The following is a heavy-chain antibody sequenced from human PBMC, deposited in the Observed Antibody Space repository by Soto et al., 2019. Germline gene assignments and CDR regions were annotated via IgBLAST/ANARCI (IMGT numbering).Heavy chain of an antibody. J-gene: IGHJ6*03. CDR2: ISSSSSTI. CDR1: GYTFSSYS. V-gene: IGHV3-48*01. Sequence: EVQLVESGGGLVQPGGYLRLSCAASGYTFSSYSMNWVRQAPGKGLEWVSYISSSSSTIYYADSVKGRFTISRDNAKNSLYLQMNSLRAEDTAVYYCASSEAAPQSTNMDAWGKGTTVTVSS. CDR3: ASSEAAPQSTNMDA. D-gene: IGHD1-1*01.